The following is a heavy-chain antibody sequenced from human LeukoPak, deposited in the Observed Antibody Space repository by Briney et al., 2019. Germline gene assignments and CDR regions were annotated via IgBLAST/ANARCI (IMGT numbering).Heavy chain of an antibody. J-gene: IGHJ3*02. Sequence: GGSLRLSCAASGFTFSSYAMSWVRQAPGKGLEWVANIKQDGSEKYYVDSVKGRFTISRDNAKNSLYLQMNSLRAEDTAVYYCARGGTDWAFDIWGQGTMVTVSS. CDR2: IKQDGSEK. CDR1: GFTFSSYA. CDR3: ARGGTDWAFDI. V-gene: IGHV3-7*01. D-gene: IGHD2-21*01.